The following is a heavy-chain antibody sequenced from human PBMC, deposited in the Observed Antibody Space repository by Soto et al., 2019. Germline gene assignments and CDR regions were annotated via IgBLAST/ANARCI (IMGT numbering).Heavy chain of an antibody. J-gene: IGHJ4*02. CDR1: GYRFTNYW. CDR2: IYPGDSDT. D-gene: IGHD3-22*01. Sequence: GESLKISCKGSGYRFTNYWIGWVRQMPGKGMEWMGIIYPGDSDTRYSPSFQGQVTISADKSINTAYLQWSSLKASDTAVYYCARDHYYDSSGYYRGFDYWGQGTLVTVS. CDR3: ARDHYYDSSGYYRGFDY. V-gene: IGHV5-51*01.